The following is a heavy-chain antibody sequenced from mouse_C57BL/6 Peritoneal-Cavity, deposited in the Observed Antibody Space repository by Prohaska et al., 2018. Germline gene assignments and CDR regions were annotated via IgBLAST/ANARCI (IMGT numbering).Heavy chain of an antibody. Sequence: QVQLQQPGAELVKPGASVKMSCKASGYTFTSYWITWVKQRPGQGLEWIGDMYPGIGSTNYNEKLKSKATRTVDTSSSTAYTQRSSVTCEGTEVDYSGSGGYEALAFWVQGTLVTVSA. CDR1: GYTFTSYW. CDR2: MYPGIGST. V-gene: IGHV1-55*01. J-gene: IGHJ3*01. D-gene: IGHD1-1*02. CDR3: GSGGYEALAF.